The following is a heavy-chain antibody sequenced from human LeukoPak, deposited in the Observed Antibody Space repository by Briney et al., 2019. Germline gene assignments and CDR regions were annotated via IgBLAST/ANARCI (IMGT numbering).Heavy chain of an antibody. CDR2: TIPILGIA. J-gene: IGHJ6*02. CDR3: ARGIAVAGIRNYYYGMDV. CDR1: GGTFSSYA. D-gene: IGHD6-19*01. Sequence: SVKVSCKASGGTFSSYAISWVRQAPGQGLEWMGRTIPILGIANYAQKFQGRVTITADKSTSTAYMGLSSLRSEDTAVYYCARGIAVAGIRNYYYGMDVWGQGTTVTVSS. V-gene: IGHV1-69*04.